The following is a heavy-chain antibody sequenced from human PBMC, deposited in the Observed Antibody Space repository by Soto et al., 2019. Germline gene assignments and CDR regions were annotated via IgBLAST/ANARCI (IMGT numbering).Heavy chain of an antibody. CDR2: IYYSGST. D-gene: IGHD1-26*01. V-gene: IGHV4-61*01. J-gene: IGHJ6*02. CDR1: GGSVSSGSYY. CDR3: ARQRPTDGRWEFANYYGMDV. Sequence: SETLSLTCTVSGGSVSSGSYYWSWIRQPPGKGLEWIGYIYYSGSTNYNPSLKSRVTISVDTSKNQFSLKLSSVTAADTAVYYCARQRPTDGRWEFANYYGMDVWGQGTPVTVSS.